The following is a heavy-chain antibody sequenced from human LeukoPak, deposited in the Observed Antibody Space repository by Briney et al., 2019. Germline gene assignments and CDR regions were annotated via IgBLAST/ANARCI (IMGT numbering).Heavy chain of an antibody. CDR2: IYYSGST. J-gene: IGHJ4*02. CDR1: GGSISSSSNY. CDR3: ARSLHDYGDFVGY. Sequence: SETLSLTCTVSGGSISSSSNYWGWIRQPPGKGLEWIGSIYYSGSTYYNPSLKSRVTISVDTSKNQFSLKLSSVTAADTAVYYCARSLHDYGDFVGYWGQGTLVTVSP. D-gene: IGHD4-17*01. V-gene: IGHV4-39*01.